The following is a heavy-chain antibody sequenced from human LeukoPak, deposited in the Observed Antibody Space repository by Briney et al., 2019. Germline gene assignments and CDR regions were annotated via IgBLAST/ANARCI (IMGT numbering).Heavy chain of an antibody. CDR3: ARHGSLTMVRGKFDY. V-gene: IGHV4-61*02. D-gene: IGHD3-10*01. J-gene: IGHJ4*02. CDR1: GGSISSGGYY. Sequence: SETLSLTCSVSGGSISSGGYYWSWIRQPAGKGLEWIGRIYTTGRMYTSGSTHYYPSLKSRVTISADTSKNQFSLKLSSVTAADTAVYYCARHGSLTMVRGKFDYWGQGTLVTVSS. CDR2: IYTTGRMYTSGST.